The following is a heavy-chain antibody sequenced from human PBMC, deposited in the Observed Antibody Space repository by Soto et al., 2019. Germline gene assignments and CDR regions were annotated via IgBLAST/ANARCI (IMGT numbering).Heavy chain of an antibody. V-gene: IGHV4-61*08. D-gene: IGHD2-15*01. CDR3: ARDIVADAFDI. CDR1: GVYINNGGYY. Sequence: PSETLSLTCTVSGVYINNGGYYWSWIRQLPGKGLEWIGYIYYSGSTNYNPSLKSRVTISVDTSKNQFSLKLSSVTAADTAVYYCARDIVADAFDIWGQGTMVT. J-gene: IGHJ3*02. CDR2: IYYSGST.